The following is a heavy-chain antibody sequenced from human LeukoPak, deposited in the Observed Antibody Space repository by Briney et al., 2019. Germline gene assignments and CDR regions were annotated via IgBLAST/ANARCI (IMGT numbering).Heavy chain of an antibody. CDR1: GYAFSAYY. CDR2: LNPQTGDT. CDR3: ARGSRYHDWLSPLDS. J-gene: IGHJ4*02. V-gene: IGHV1-2*02. D-gene: IGHD3-9*01. Sequence: ASVKVSCKASGYAFSAYYMHWVRQAPGQGLEWMGWLNPQTGDTHFAQKFQGRVTFTRDTSISTAYMAMSRLRSDDTAVFYFARGSRYHDWLSPLDSWGQGTLVTVSS.